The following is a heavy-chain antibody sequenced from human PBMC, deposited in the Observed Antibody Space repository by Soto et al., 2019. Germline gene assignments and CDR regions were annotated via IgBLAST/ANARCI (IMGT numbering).Heavy chain of an antibody. CDR2: ISSSSSTI. CDR1: GLTFSSYS. CDR3: SFGEDSRYYYYGMDV. J-gene: IGHJ6*02. D-gene: IGHD2-21*01. Sequence: EVQLVESGGGLVQRGGSLRLSCAASGLTFSSYSMNWVRQAPGKGLEWVSYISSSSSTIYYADSVKGRFTISRDNAKNSLYLQMNSLRAEDTAGYYCSFGEDSRYYYYGMDVWGQGTTVTVSS. V-gene: IGHV3-48*01.